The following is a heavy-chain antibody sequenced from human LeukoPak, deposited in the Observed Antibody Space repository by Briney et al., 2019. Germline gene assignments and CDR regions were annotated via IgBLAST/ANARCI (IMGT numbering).Heavy chain of an antibody. Sequence: GESLKISCKGSGYSFTSYWITWVRQMPGKGLECVGKIDPSDPYTNYSPSLQGHVTISADKSINTAYLQWSSLKASDTAIYYCARHLGGYTHFDYWGQGTLATVSS. D-gene: IGHD3-22*01. V-gene: IGHV5-10-1*01. CDR1: GYSFTSYW. J-gene: IGHJ4*02. CDR3: ARHLGGYTHFDY. CDR2: IDPSDPYT.